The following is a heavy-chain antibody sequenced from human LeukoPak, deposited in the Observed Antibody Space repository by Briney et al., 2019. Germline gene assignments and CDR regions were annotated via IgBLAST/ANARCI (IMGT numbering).Heavy chain of an antibody. Sequence: GESLKISCKGSGYSFTDYWIGWVRQMPGKGLEWMGIIYPGDSDTKYSPSFQGQVTMSADKSSSTAYLEWSSLKASDTAMYYCARRSGSTAPFDYWGQGTLVTVSS. J-gene: IGHJ4*02. CDR3: ARRSGSTAPFDY. D-gene: IGHD3-22*01. CDR2: IYPGDSDT. CDR1: GYSFTDYW. V-gene: IGHV5-51*01.